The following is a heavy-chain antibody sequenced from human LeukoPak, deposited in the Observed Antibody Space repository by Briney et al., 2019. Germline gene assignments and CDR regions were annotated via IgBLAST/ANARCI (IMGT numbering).Heavy chain of an antibody. J-gene: IGHJ5*02. Sequence: PSETLSLTCTVSGGSISSYYWSWIRQPPGKGLEWIGYIYYSGSTNYNPSLKSRGTISVDTSKNQFSLKLSSVTAADTAVYYCARLGGVVGSGSSKWFDPWGQGTLVTVSS. CDR1: GGSISSYY. CDR3: ARLGGVVGSGSSKWFDP. V-gene: IGHV4-59*01. CDR2: IYYSGST. D-gene: IGHD3-10*01.